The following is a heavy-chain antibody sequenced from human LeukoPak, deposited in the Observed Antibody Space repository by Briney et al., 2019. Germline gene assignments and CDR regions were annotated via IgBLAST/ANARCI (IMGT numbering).Heavy chain of an antibody. D-gene: IGHD3-10*01. CDR1: GGTFSSYA. J-gene: IGHJ5*02. CDR3: ARDLIDGSGSYYNGPLNWFDP. CDR2: IIPILGIA. V-gene: IGHV1-69*04. Sequence: GASVKVSCKASGGTFSSYAISWVRQAPGQGLEWMGRIIPILGIANYAQKFQGRVTITADKSTSTAYMELSSLRSEDTAVYYCARDLIDGSGSYYNGPLNWFDPWGQGTLVTVSS.